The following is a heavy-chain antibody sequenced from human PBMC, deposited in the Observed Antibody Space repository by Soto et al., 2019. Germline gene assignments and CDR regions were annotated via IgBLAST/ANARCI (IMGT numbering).Heavy chain of an antibody. J-gene: IGHJ4*02. CDR2: VSPSGGTI. D-gene: IGHD3-16*02. CDR1: GFAFSTYA. CDR3: VKDRRREFSLMGELEH. V-gene: IGHV3-23*01. Sequence: DVQVLESGGGLVQPGGSLRLSCAASGFAFSTYAMTWVRQAPGKGLEWVSVVSPSGGTIHYADSVKGRFSISRENSNNTLFLQMNSLRVEDTAVYFCVKDRRREFSLMGELEHWGQGTLVTVSS.